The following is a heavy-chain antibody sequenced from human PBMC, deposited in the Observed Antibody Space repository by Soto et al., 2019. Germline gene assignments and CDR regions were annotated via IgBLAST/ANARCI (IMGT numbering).Heavy chain of an antibody. CDR2: INTGNGNT. J-gene: IGHJ1*01. CDR1: GYTFTNYA. Sequence: ASVKVSCKASGYTFTNYAMHWMRQAPGQRLEWMGWINTGNGNTKYSQKFQGRVTITRDTSASTAYMELSSLRSEDTAVYYCARGYGAPADYFQHWGQGTLVTVSS. D-gene: IGHD3-16*01. CDR3: ARGYGAPADYFQH. V-gene: IGHV1-3*04.